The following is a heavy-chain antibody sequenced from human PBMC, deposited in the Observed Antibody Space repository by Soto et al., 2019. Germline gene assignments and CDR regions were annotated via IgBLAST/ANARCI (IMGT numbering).Heavy chain of an antibody. CDR1: GFTFNRHA. Sequence: WGSLRLSCAASGFTFNRHAMSWVRQAPGMGLEWISAISGSGGSTFYADSVKGRFTISRDKSKNTLYLQINSLRAEDTAVYYCAKDTGSDYYYDSSGYYSAFDVWGQGTMVTVSS. CDR2: ISGSGGST. CDR3: AKDTGSDYYYDSSGYYSAFDV. V-gene: IGHV3-23*01. D-gene: IGHD3-22*01. J-gene: IGHJ3*01.